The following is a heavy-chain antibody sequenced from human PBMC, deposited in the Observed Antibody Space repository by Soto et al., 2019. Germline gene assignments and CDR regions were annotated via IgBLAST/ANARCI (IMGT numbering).Heavy chain of an antibody. CDR2: IGASSSTI. D-gene: IGHD4-17*01. J-gene: IGHJ5*02. CDR3: AREADYVNWFDP. CDR1: GFTFSNYP. V-gene: IGHV3-48*01. Sequence: GGSLRLSCAASGFTFSNYPMTWVRQAPGKGLEWVSTIGASSSTIYYADSVKGRFTISRDNAKNSLYLQMNSLRAEDTAVYYCAREADYVNWFDPWGQGTLVTVSS.